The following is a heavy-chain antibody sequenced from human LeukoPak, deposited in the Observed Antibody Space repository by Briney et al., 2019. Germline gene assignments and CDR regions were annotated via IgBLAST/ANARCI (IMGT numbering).Heavy chain of an antibody. J-gene: IGHJ4*02. CDR3: ARWVASPRYFDS. D-gene: IGHD5-12*01. CDR2: INTNNGNT. Sequence: GASVKVSCKASGYTFNWYGISWVRQAPGQGPEWMGWINTNNGNTNYAQKLQGRVTMTTDTSTSTAYMDLRGLRSDDTAVYYCARWVASPRYFDSWGQGTLVTVYS. V-gene: IGHV1-18*01. CDR1: GYTFNWYG.